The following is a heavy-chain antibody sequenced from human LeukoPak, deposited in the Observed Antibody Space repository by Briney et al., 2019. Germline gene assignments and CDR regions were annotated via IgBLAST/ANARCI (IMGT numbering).Heavy chain of an antibody. D-gene: IGHD5-24*01. CDR3: ARDLIEHMYHALQNWFDP. CDR1: GFTFSSYW. Sequence: GGSLRLSCAASGFTFSSYWMSWVRQAPGKGLEWVANIKQDGSEKYYVDSVKGRFTISRDNAKNSLYLQMNSLRAEDTAVYYCARDLIEHMYHALQNWFDPWGQGTLVTVSS. V-gene: IGHV3-7*01. J-gene: IGHJ5*02. CDR2: IKQDGSEK.